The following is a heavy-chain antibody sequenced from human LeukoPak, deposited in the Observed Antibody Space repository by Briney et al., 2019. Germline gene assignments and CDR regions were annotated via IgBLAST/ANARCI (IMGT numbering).Heavy chain of an antibody. CDR1: GGSFSGYY. Sequence: KPSETLSLTCAVYGGSFSGYYWSWIRQPPGKGLEWIGEINHSGSTNYNPSLKSRVTISVDTSKNQFSLKLSSVTAADPAVYYCARVGFSSSWFSPPPDYWGQGTLVTVSS. CDR3: ARVGFSSSWFSPPPDY. V-gene: IGHV4-34*01. D-gene: IGHD6-13*01. J-gene: IGHJ4*02. CDR2: INHSGST.